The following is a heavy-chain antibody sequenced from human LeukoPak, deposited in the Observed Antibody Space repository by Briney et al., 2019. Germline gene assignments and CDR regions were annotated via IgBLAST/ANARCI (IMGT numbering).Heavy chain of an antibody. CDR2: IRSKAYGGTT. D-gene: IGHD3-10*01. Sequence: GGSLGLSCTASGFTFGDYAMSWVRQAPGKWLEWVGFIRSKAYGGTTEYAASVKGRFTISRDDSKSIAYLQMNSLKTEDTAVYYCSRVRSWFGFGDYWGQGTLVTVSS. CDR1: GFTFGDYA. CDR3: SRVRSWFGFGDY. V-gene: IGHV3-49*04. J-gene: IGHJ4*02.